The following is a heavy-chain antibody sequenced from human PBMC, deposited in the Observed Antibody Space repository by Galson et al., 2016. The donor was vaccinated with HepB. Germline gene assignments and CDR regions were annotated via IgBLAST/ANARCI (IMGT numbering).Heavy chain of an antibody. Sequence: SVKVSCKVSGYSLSEFYINWVRQTPGQGVEWMGGFNPEEGTIVYAQKFQGRLTMTEDTSTDTAYMKLTSLGFEDTAMYYCAIDTGCHSSDCCPFDPWGQGSLVTVSS. D-gene: IGHD2-21*02. CDR2: FNPEEGTI. J-gene: IGHJ5*02. CDR3: AIDTGCHSSDCCPFDP. V-gene: IGHV1-24*01. CDR1: GYSLSEFY.